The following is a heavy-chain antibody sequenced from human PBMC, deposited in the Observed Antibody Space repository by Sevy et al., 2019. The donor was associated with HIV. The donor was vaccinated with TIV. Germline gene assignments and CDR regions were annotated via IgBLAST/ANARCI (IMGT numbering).Heavy chain of an antibody. D-gene: IGHD3-10*01. CDR2: ISDSGYST. CDR1: GFTFSTYA. V-gene: IGHV3-23*01. J-gene: IGHJ6*02. CDR3: AKDWFYYYYGMDV. Sequence: EGSLRLSCVASGFTFSTYAMNWVRQAPGKGLEWVSVISDSGYSTNYADFVKGRFTISRDNSKNTLYLQMNSLRAEDTAVYYCAKDWFYYYYGMDVWGQGTTVTVSS.